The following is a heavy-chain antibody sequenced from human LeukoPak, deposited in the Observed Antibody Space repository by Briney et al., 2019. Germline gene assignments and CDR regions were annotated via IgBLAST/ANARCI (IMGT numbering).Heavy chain of an antibody. CDR1: RFTFNHYY. CDR2: IDPNRGGT. CDR3: AEGYSYGYHPFDY. Sequence: ASVKVSCKASRFTFNHYYIHWVRQAPGQGLEWMGWIDPNRGGTHYAQNFQGRVTVTRDASIYTVYMDLTSLRSDDTAVYYCAEGYSYGYHPFDYWGQGTLVTVSS. J-gene: IGHJ4*02. V-gene: IGHV1-2*02. D-gene: IGHD5-18*01.